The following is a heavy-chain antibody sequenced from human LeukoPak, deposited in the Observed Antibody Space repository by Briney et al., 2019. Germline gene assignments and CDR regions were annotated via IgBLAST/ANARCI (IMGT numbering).Heavy chain of an antibody. CDR3: AREEEEYSSSSGTNWFDP. V-gene: IGHV1-2*02. J-gene: IGHJ5*02. Sequence: GASVKVSCKASGYTFTGYYMHWVRQAPAQGLEWMGWINPNSGGTNYAQKFQGRVTMTRDTSISTAYMELSRLRSDDTAVYYCAREEEEYSSSSGTNWFDPWGQGTLVTVSS. CDR1: GYTFTGYY. CDR2: INPNSGGT. D-gene: IGHD6-6*01.